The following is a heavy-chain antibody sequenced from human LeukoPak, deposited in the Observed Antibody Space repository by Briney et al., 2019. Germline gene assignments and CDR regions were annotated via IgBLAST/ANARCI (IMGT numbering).Heavy chain of an antibody. CDR1: GYSISSGYY. D-gene: IGHD4-17*01. V-gene: IGHV4-38-2*02. J-gene: IGHJ4*02. Sequence: TSETLSLTCTVSGYSISSGYYWGWIRQPPGKGLEWIGSIYHSGSTYYNPSLKSRVTISVDTSKNQFSLKLSSVTAADTAVYYCARDNHGDYGDYFDYWGQGTLVTVSS. CDR2: IYHSGST. CDR3: ARDNHGDYGDYFDY.